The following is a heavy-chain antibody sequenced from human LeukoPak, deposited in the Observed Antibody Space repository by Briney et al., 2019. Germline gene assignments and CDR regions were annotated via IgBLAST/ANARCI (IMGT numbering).Heavy chain of an antibody. J-gene: IGHJ4*02. D-gene: IGHD6-6*01. CDR1: GFSVSSNY. CDR3: ARRGYRSWDFDY. Sequence: GGSLRLSCAASGFSVSSNYMTWVRQAPGKGLEWVSLIYSGGSTYYADSVKGRFTISRDNSKNTLYLQMNSLRAEDTAVYYCARRGYRSWDFDYWGQGTLVTVSS. CDR2: IYSGGST. V-gene: IGHV3-66*01.